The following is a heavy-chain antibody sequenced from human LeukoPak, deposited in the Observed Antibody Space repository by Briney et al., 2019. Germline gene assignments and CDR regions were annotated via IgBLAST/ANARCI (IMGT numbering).Heavy chain of an antibody. D-gene: IGHD1-26*01. CDR1: GFTLSDFY. CDR2: INSDGSTT. J-gene: IGHJ4*02. Sequence: GGSLRLSCAASGFTLSDFYMTWVRQAPGKGLVWVSRINSDGSTTSYADSVKGRFTISRDNAKNTLYLQMNSLRAEDTAVYYCATELREGYWGQGTLVTVSS. CDR3: ATELREGY. V-gene: IGHV3-74*01.